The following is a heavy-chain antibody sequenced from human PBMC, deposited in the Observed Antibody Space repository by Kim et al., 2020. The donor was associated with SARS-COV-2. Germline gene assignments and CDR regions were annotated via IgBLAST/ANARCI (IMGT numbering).Heavy chain of an antibody. V-gene: IGHV4-34*01. J-gene: IGHJ5*02. D-gene: IGHD1-7*01. CDR3: ARGPWPLIPPITGTTIRWFDP. Sequence: SETLSLTCAVYGGSFSGYYWSWIRQPPGKGLEWIGEINHSGSTNYNPSLKSRVTISVDTSKNQFSLKLSSVTAADTAVYYCARGPWPLIPPITGTTIRWFDPWGQGTLVTVSS. CDR1: GGSFSGYY. CDR2: INHSGST.